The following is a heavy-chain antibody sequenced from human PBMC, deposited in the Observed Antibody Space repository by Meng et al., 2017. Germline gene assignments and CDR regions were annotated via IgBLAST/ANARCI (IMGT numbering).Heavy chain of an antibody. CDR1: GYTFTSYG. V-gene: IGHV1-18*01. J-gene: IGHJ4*02. Sequence: HGQGGQSGAEVKKAGASVKASCTAFGYTFTSYGISWVRQAPGQGLEWMGWISAYNGNTNYTQKLQGRVTMTTDTSTRTAYMELRSLRSDDTAVYYCARGGIAVAIDYWGQGTLVTVSS. CDR3: ARGGIAVAIDY. CDR2: ISAYNGNT. D-gene: IGHD6-19*01.